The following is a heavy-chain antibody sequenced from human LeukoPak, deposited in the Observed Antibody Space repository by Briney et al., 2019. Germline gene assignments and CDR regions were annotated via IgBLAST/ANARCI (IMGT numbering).Heavy chain of an antibody. CDR1: GYTFTGYY. V-gene: IGHV1-2*02. D-gene: IGHD3-10*01. CDR2: INPNSGGT. Sequence: ASVKVSCKASGYTFTGYYIHWVRQAPGQGLEWMGWINPNSGGTNYAQKVQGRVTMTRDTSISTAYMELSRLRSDDTAVYYCARDSGERGSGSYLIAYWGQGTLVTVSS. CDR3: ARDSGERGSGSYLIAY. J-gene: IGHJ4*02.